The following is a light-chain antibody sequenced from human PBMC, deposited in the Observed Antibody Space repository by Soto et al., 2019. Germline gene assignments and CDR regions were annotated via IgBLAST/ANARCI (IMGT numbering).Light chain of an antibody. Sequence: EIVLTQSPGTLSFSPGERSTLSFSASQSVSSSYLAWYQQKPGQAPRLLIYGASSRATGIPDRFSGSGSGTDFTLTISRLEPEDFAVYYCQQYGSSLITFGQGTRLEIK. J-gene: IGKJ5*01. CDR1: QSVSSSY. CDR2: GAS. CDR3: QQYGSSLIT. V-gene: IGKV3-20*01.